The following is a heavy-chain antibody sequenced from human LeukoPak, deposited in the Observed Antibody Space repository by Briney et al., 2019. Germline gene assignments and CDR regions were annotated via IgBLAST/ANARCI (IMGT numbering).Heavy chain of an antibody. CDR3: ARGLKGVIGGVFSDY. D-gene: IGHD3-16*01. J-gene: IGHJ4*02. V-gene: IGHV1-8*02. Sequence: ASMKVSCKASGYTFTNYDINWVRQATGQGLEWMGSINPNSGNTGYAQTLQGRVTMTTDTSTSTAYMELRSLRSDDTAVYYCARGLKGVIGGVFSDYWGQGTLVTVSS. CDR1: GYTFTNYD. CDR2: INPNSGNT.